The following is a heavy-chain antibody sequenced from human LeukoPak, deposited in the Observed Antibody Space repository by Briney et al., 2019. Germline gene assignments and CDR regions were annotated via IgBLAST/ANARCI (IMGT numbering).Heavy chain of an antibody. V-gene: IGHV3-33*08. J-gene: IGHJ4*02. Sequence: PGRSLRLSCAASGFTFSSYAMHWVRQAPGKGLEWVAVIWYDGSNKYYADSVKGRFTISRDNSKNTLYLQINSLRVEDTAVYYCARATTYGWNYLDYWGQGTLVTVSS. CDR2: IWYDGSNK. CDR1: GFTFSSYA. D-gene: IGHD3-16*01. CDR3: ARATTYGWNYLDY.